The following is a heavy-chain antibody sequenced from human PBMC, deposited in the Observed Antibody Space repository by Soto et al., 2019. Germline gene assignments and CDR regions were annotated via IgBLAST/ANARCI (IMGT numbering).Heavy chain of an antibody. V-gene: IGHV3-74*01. J-gene: IGHJ4*02. CDR3: ASGGSSLNFDS. CDR1: GFTFRSYW. D-gene: IGHD6-6*01. Sequence: PGGSLRLSCAASGFTFRSYWMQWVRQAPGKVLVWFSWINSDGSSTSYADSVKGRFTISRDNAKNTLYLQMNSLRAEDTAVYYCASGGSSLNFDSWGQGTLVTVSS. CDR2: INSDGSST.